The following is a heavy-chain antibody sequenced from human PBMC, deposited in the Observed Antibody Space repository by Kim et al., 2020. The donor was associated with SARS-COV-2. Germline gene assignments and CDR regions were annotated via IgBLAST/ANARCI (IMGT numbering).Heavy chain of an antibody. Sequence: SLKRRVTLSVDTSKNQFSLKLSSVTAADTAVYYCARVRSDYGDYGGTFDYWGQGTLVTVSS. V-gene: IGHV4-59*01. CDR3: ARVRSDYGDYGGTFDY. D-gene: IGHD4-17*01. J-gene: IGHJ4*02.